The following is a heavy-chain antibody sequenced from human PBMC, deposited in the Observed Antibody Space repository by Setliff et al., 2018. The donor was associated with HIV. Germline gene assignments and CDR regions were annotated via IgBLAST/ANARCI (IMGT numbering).Heavy chain of an antibody. CDR3: TTYSSVYYHSDC. J-gene: IGHJ4*02. CDR2: IKSKSDGGAV. CDR1: GFPFSNYW. V-gene: IGHV3-15*06. D-gene: IGHD3-22*01. Sequence: PGESLKISCAASGFPFSNYWMGWVRQAPGKGLEWVGRIKSKSDGGAVHYAAPVKGRFTISRDDSQDTLYLEMNSLTNEDTAMYYRTTYSSVYYHSDCWGQGTLVTVSS.